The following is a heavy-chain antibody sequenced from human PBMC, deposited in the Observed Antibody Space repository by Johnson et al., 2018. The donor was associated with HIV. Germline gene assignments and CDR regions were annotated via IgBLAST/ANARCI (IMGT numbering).Heavy chain of an antibody. J-gene: IGHJ3*02. CDR1: GFTFSSYA. CDR2: ISTSGSSI. V-gene: IGHV3-48*04. CDR3: AKVQYYYGSGSNFDI. Sequence: VQLVESGGGVVQPGRSLRLSCAASGFTFSSYAMHWVRQAPGKGLAWVSYISTSGSSIYYADSVKGHFTISRDNAKKTLYLQMNSLRVEDTAVYYCAKVQYYYGSGSNFDIWGQGTMVTVSS. D-gene: IGHD3-10*01.